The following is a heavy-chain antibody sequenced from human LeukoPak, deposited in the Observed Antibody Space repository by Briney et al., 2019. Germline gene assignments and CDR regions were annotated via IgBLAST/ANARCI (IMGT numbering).Heavy chain of an antibody. Sequence: ASVKVSCKASGYTFTNYAMNWVRQAPGQGPEWMGWINTNTETPTYAQGFTGRFAFSVDTFVSTAYLHINGLEAEDTAVYYCAREGEGDIQFAYGGQGTRVTVSS. J-gene: IGHJ4*02. CDR2: INTNTETP. CDR1: GYTFTNYA. V-gene: IGHV7-4-1*02. CDR3: AREGEGDIQFAY. D-gene: IGHD3-16*01.